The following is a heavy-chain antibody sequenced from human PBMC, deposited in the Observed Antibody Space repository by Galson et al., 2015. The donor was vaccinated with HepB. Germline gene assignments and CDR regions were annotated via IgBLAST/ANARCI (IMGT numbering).Heavy chain of an antibody. V-gene: IGHV4-39*01. CDR2: VYYSGST. CDR3: ARQAGWRYAFDI. D-gene: IGHD6-19*01. CDR1: GGSISSSSYY. J-gene: IGHJ3*02. Sequence: SETLSLTCTVSGGSISSSSYYWGWIRQPPGKGLEWIGSVYYSGSTCYNPSLKSRVTISVDTSRNQFSLKLNSVTAADTAVYYCARQAGWRYAFDIWGQGTIVTVSS.